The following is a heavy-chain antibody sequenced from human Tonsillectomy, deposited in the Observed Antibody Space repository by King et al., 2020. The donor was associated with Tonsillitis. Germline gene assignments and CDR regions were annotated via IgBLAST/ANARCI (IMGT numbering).Heavy chain of an antibody. V-gene: IGHV3-30*01. CDR2: LSYGGRKK. CDR1: GFTFSPYA. Sequence: QGQLVPSGGGVVQPGRSLRLSCSASGFTFSPYAIHWVRQAPGKGSKWGALLSYGGRKKYYADSVKGRFTISRDNSKNTLYLQMNSLRAEDTAVYYCARARRLGNAFDIWGQGTMVIVSS. D-gene: IGHD7-27*01. J-gene: IGHJ3*02. CDR3: ARARRLGNAFDI.